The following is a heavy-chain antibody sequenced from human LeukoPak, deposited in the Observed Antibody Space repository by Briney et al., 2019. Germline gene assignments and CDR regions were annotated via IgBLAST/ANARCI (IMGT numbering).Heavy chain of an antibody. V-gene: IGHV2-5*02. CDR2: IYWDDDK. CDR1: GFSLSTSGVG. D-gene: IGHD4-17*01. CDR3: AHSKGVLYGDYVQSVFDY. J-gene: IGHJ4*02. Sequence: SGPTLVKPTQTLTLTCAFSGFSLSTSGVGVGWIRQPPGKALEWLALIYWDDDKRYSPSLKSRLTITKDTSKNQVVLTMTNMDPVDTATYYCAHSKGVLYGDYVQSVFDYWGQGTLVTVSS.